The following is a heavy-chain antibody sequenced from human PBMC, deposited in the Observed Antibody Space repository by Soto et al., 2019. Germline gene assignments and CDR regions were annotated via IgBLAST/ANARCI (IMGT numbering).Heavy chain of an antibody. CDR2: IWYDGSNK. V-gene: IGHV3-33*01. CDR3: ARGQGGGEYYFDY. J-gene: IGHJ4*02. Sequence: QVQLVESGGGVVQPGRSLRLSCAASGFTCSSYGMHWVRQAPGKGLEWVAVIWYDGSNKYYADSVKGRFTISRDNSKNALYLQMNSLRAEDTAVYYCARGQGGGEYYFDYWGQGTLVTVSS. CDR1: GFTCSSYG. D-gene: IGHD3-16*01.